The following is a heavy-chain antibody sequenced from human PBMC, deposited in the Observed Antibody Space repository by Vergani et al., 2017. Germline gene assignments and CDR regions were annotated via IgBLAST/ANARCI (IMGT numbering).Heavy chain of an antibody. Sequence: EVQLVESGGGLVQPGGSLRLSCASSGFTFSSYSMNWVRQAPGKGLEWVSYISSSSSTIYYADSVKGRLTISRDNAKNSLYLQMNSLRAEDTAVYYCARDNPNNYYGSGSHPSYYYYGMDVWGQGTTVTVSS. CDR1: GFTFSSYS. CDR2: ISSSSSTI. J-gene: IGHJ6*02. V-gene: IGHV3-48*04. D-gene: IGHD3-10*01. CDR3: ARDNPNNYYGSGSHPSYYYYGMDV.